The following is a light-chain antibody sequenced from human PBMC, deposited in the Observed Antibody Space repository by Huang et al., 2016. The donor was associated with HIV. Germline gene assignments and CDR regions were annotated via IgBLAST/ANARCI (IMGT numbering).Light chain of an antibody. V-gene: IGKV2-28*01. CDR2: LAS. Sequence: DIVMTQSPLFLSVSPGEPASISCTSSQSLLHSRTFNYLDWYRQKPGQSPPLLIYLASKQASGVPVRFSGSGSGTNFTLRISAVEPEDAATYYCMQSLQTPRAFGQGTRVEVK. CDR3: MQSLQTPRA. J-gene: IGKJ1*01. CDR1: QSLLHSRTFNY.